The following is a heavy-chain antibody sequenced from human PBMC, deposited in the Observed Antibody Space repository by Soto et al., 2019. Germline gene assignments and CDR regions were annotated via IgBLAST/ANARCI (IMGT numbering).Heavy chain of an antibody. Sequence: EVQLVESGGGLVKPGGSLRLSCAASGFTFSNAWMSWVRQAPGKGLEWVGRIKSKTDGGTTDYAAPVKGRFTISRDDSKNTLDLQMNSLKTEDTAVYYCNSRYGEYEGADSWGQGTLVTVSS. J-gene: IGHJ4*02. CDR3: NSRYGEYEGADS. CDR2: IKSKTDGGTT. V-gene: IGHV3-15*01. CDR1: GFTFSNAW. D-gene: IGHD4-17*01.